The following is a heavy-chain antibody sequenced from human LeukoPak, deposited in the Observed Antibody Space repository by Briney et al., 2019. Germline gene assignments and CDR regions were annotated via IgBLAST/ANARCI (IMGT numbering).Heavy chain of an antibody. J-gene: IGHJ4*02. V-gene: IGHV1-2*06. CDR3: ARGRGLYCSSNSCYSPGDY. CDR2: INPNSGGT. Sequence: ASVKVSCKASGYTFTGYYMHWVRQAPGQGLEWMGRINPNSGGTNYAQKFQGRVTMTRDTSISTAYMELSRLRSDDTAVYYCARGRGLYCSSNSCYSPGDYWGQGTLVTVS. CDR1: GYTFTGYY. D-gene: IGHD2-2*01.